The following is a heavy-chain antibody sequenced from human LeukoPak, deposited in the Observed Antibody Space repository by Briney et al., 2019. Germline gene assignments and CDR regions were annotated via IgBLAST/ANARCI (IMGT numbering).Heavy chain of an antibody. J-gene: IGHJ4*02. CDR3: ARHGYYDSSGYLSLFY. CDR2: INHSGST. CDR1: GGSLSGYY. V-gene: IGHV4-34*01. Sequence: SETLSLTCAVYGGSLSGYYWSWIRQPPGKGLEWIGEINHSGSTNYNPSLKSRVTISVDTSKNQFSLELSSVTAADTAVYYCARHGYYDSSGYLSLFYWGQGTLVTVSS. D-gene: IGHD3-22*01.